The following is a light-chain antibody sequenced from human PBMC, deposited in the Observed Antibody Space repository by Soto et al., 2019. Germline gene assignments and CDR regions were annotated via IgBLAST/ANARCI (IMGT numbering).Light chain of an antibody. Sequence: DIQVTQSPPTLSESVGDRVTITCGASQSIGTYLAWYQQIPGKAPKLLIYDAPTLQTGVPSRFSGSGSGTDFTLTISSLQPQDFATYYCQQSYSTPTWTFGQGTKVDIK. CDR1: QSIGTY. CDR2: DAP. CDR3: QQSYSTPTWT. J-gene: IGKJ1*01. V-gene: IGKV1-39*01.